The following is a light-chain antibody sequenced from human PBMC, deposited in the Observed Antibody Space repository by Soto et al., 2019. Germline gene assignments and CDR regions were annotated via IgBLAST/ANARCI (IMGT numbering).Light chain of an antibody. CDR1: QSVSSY. CDR3: QLSSTG. CDR2: DTS. Sequence: EIVLTQSPATLSLSPGERATLSCRASQSVSSYLAWYQQKPGQAPRLLIYDTSNRATGIPARISGSGSGTEFTLTSSREEPEDFAVYYCQLSSTGFGGGSKVEIK. V-gene: IGKV3-11*01. J-gene: IGKJ4*01.